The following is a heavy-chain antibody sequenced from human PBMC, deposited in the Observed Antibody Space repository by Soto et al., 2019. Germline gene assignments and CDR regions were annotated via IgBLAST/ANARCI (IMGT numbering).Heavy chain of an antibody. CDR1: GFTFGNYA. Sequence: EVQLLESGGGLVQPGGSLRLSCAASGFTFGNYAMNWVRQAPGKGLQWVSGISNSGGSTYYADSVKGRFTISRDNSNNTLYLQLNSVRAEDTALYYCAKNRHWNYGAPREFDSWGHGTLVTVSS. CDR3: AKNRHWNYGAPREFDS. CDR2: ISNSGGST. D-gene: IGHD1-7*01. J-gene: IGHJ4*01. V-gene: IGHV3-23*01.